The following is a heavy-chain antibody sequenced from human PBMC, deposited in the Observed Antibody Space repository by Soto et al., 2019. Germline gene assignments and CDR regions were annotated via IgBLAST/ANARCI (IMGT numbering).Heavy chain of an antibody. CDR2: IWYDGTSK. Sequence: QVQLVESGGGVVQPGRSLRLSCAASGFTFSSCGMHWVRQAPGKGLEWVAVIWYDGTSKYYADSVKGRFTISRDYSKNTLYLQMNSLRAEDRAVYYCARDLGRPVGALKNDAFNIWGQGTMVAVSS. CDR3: ARDLGRPVGALKNDAFNI. D-gene: IGHD1-26*01. V-gene: IGHV3-33*01. CDR1: GFTFSSCG. J-gene: IGHJ3*02.